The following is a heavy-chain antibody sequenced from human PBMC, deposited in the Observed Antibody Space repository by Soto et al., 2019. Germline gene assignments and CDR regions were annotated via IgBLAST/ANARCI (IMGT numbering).Heavy chain of an antibody. D-gene: IGHD1-20*01. V-gene: IGHV1-69*01. CDR1: GGTFSGYA. CDR3: ARDPRSITGTTSSEDFQH. Sequence: QAQLMQSGAEVKKPGSSVKVSCKASGGTFSGYAINWVRQAPGQGLEWMGGIIPLLGITDYGQKFQVRITIASDESTGTAYMDLIGLRSGDTAVYYCARDPRSITGTTSSEDFQHWCQGTLVSVSS. CDR2: IIPLLGIT. J-gene: IGHJ1*01.